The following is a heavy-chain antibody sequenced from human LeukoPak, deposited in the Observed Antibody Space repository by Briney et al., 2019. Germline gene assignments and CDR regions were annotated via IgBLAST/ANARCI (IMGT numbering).Heavy chain of an antibody. Sequence: GASVKVSCKTSGYTFPNYGINWVRQAPGQGLEWMGLINPSGSSTTYAQRFQGRVTMTRDISTSTDYMELTSLTSDDTAMYYCARDNSVGETAWWFDPWGQGTLVTVSS. D-gene: IGHD1-26*01. V-gene: IGHV1-46*01. CDR3: ARDNSVGETAWWFDP. CDR1: GYTFPNYG. J-gene: IGHJ5*02. CDR2: INPSGSST.